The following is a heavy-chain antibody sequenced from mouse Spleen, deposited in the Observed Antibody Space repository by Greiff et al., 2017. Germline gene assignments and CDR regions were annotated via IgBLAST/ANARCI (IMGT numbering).Heavy chain of an antibody. CDR2: ISSGGGNT. V-gene: IGHV5-9-3*01. CDR3: ARQRGGLYAMDY. CDR1: GFTFSSYA. J-gene: IGHJ4*01. Sequence: EVQLVESGGGLVKLGGSLKLSCAASGFTFSSYAMSWVRQTPEKRLEWVATISSGGGNTYYPDSVKGRFTISRDNAKNTLYLQMSSLKSEDTAMYYCARQRGGLYAMDYWGQGTSVTVSS. D-gene: IGHD1-1*02.